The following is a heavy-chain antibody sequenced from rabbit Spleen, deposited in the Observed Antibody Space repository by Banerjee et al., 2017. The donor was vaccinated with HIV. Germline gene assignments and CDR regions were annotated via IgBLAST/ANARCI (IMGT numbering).Heavy chain of an antibody. Sequence: QSLEESGGGLVKPEGSLTLTCTASGFDLSSYYYMYWVRQAPGKGLEWIACIYAGSSGSTYYASWAKGRFTISKASSTTVTLQMTSLTAADTATYFCARGGGNHYIHFFRLWGQGTLVTVS. V-gene: IGHV1S40*01. CDR1: GFDLSSYYY. CDR2: IYAGSSGST. D-gene: IGHD1-1*01. CDR3: ARGGGNHYIHFFRL. J-gene: IGHJ3*01.